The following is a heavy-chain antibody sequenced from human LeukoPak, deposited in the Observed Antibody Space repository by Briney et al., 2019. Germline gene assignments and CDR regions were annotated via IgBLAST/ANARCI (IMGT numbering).Heavy chain of an antibody. CDR2: INHSGST. CDR1: GGSFSGYY. V-gene: IGHV4-34*01. CDR3: ARVGTYYDYVWGSYRLRWFDP. Sequence: SETLSLTCAVYGGSFSGYYWSWIRQPPGKGLEWIGEINHSGSTNYNPSLKSRVTISVDTSKNQFSLKLSSVTAADTAVYYCARVGTYYDYVWGSYRLRWFDPWGQGTLVTVSS. D-gene: IGHD3-16*02. J-gene: IGHJ5*02.